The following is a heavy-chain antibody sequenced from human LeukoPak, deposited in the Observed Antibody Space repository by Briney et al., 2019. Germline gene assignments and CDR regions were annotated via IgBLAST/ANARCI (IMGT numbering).Heavy chain of an antibody. CDR2: INHSGST. Sequence: SETLSLTCAVYGGSFSGYYWSWIRQPPGKGLEWLGEINHSGSTNYNPSLKSRVTISVDTSKNQFSLKLSSVTAADTAVYYCARDVTTVSIGFDYWGQGTLVTVSS. J-gene: IGHJ4*02. V-gene: IGHV4-34*01. CDR3: ARDVTTVSIGFDY. D-gene: IGHD4-17*01. CDR1: GGSFSGYY.